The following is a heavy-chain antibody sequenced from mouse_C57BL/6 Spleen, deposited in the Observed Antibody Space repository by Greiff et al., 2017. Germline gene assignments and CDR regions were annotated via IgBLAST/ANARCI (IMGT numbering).Heavy chain of an antibody. CDR3: AIGTVVATDYAMDY. CDR1: GYTFTSYW. D-gene: IGHD1-1*01. V-gene: IGHV1-59*01. Sequence: VQLQQPGAELVRPGTSVKLSCKASGYTFTSYWMHWVKQRPGQGLEWIGVIDPSDSYTNYNQKFKGKATLTVDTSSSTAYMQLSSLTSEDSAVYYCAIGTVVATDYAMDYRGTGTSVTVSS. J-gene: IGHJ4*01. CDR2: IDPSDSYT.